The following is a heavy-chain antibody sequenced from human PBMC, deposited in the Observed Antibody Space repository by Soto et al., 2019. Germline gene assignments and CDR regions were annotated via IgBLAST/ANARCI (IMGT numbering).Heavy chain of an antibody. Sequence: GASVKVSCKASGYTFTVYYMHWVRQAPGQGLEWMGWINPNSGGTNYAQKFQGWVTMTRDTSISTAYMELSRLRSDDTAVYYCARGSDIVVVVAASGSPLAIRAQGTTVPVSS. CDR3: ARGSDIVVVVAASGSPLAI. CDR2: INPNSGGT. D-gene: IGHD2-15*01. J-gene: IGHJ3*02. CDR1: GYTFTVYY. V-gene: IGHV1-2*04.